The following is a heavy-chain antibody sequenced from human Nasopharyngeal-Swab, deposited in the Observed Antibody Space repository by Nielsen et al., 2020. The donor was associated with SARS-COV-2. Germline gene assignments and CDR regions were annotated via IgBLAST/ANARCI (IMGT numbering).Heavy chain of an antibody. CDR1: GHTFTGYC. D-gene: IGHD6-6*01. CDR3: AREAHSSSSLDY. Sequence: ASVKVSCKASGHTFTGYCIHWVRQAPGQGLEWMGWMNPNSGNTGYAQKFQGRVTMTRNTSISTAYMELSSLRSEDTAVYYCAREAHSSSSLDYWGQGTLFTVSS. J-gene: IGHJ4*02. V-gene: IGHV1-8*02. CDR2: MNPNSGNT.